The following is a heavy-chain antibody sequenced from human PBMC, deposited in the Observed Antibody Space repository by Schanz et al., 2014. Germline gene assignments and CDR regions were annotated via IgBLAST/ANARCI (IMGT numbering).Heavy chain of an antibody. V-gene: IGHV1-46*03. CDR3: ARGGFFDSTSFDS. CDR2: INPSSGTT. CDR1: GYTFTTYY. J-gene: IGHJ4*02. Sequence: QVQLVQSGAEVKKPGVSVKASCKASGYTFTTYYIHWVRQAPGQGLEWMVKINPSSGTTRIAQNFQGSLTVTRDTSTSTVNMELSSLRSEDTAVYYCARGGFFDSTSFDSWGQGTLVTVSS. D-gene: IGHD2-2*01.